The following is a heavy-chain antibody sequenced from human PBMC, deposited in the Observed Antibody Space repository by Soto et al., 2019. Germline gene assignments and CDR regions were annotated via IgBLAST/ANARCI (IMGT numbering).Heavy chain of an antibody. CDR2: IYYSGST. CDR3: ASALVDTAMVTHYYFDY. Sequence: SETLSLTCPVSDVSSSGHDWSLLRLPTGTGLEWIVYIYYSGSTNYNPSLKSRVTISVDTSKNQFSLKLSSVTAADTAVYYCASALVDTAMVTHYYFDYWGQGTLVTVSS. CDR1: DVSSSGHD. V-gene: IGHV4-59*11. D-gene: IGHD5-18*01. J-gene: IGHJ4*02.